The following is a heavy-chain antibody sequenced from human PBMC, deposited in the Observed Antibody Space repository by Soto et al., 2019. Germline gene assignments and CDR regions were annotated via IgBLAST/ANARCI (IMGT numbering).Heavy chain of an antibody. CDR2: INPSGGST. D-gene: IGHD3-9*01. V-gene: IGHV1-46*01. CDR1: GYTFTSYY. J-gene: IGHJ6*02. CDR3: ARAYYDILTGPARGMDV. Sequence: ASVKVSCKASGYTFTSYYMHWVRQAPGQGFEWMGIINPSGGSTSYAQKFQGRVTMTRDTSTSTVYMELSSLRSEDTAVYYCARAYYDILTGPARGMDVWGQGTTVTVSS.